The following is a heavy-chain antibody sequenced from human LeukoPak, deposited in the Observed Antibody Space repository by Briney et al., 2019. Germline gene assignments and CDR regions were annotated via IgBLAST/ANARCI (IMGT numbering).Heavy chain of an antibody. J-gene: IGHJ6*03. D-gene: IGHD1-14*01. CDR3: VSRGGTVPPGDYYYYYMDV. CDR1: GYSFTSYW. CDR2: IYPGDSDT. V-gene: IGHV5-51*01. Sequence: GESLKISCKGSGYSFTSYWIGWVRQMPGKGLEWMGIIYPGDSDTRYSPSFQGQVTISADKSISTAYLQWSSLKASDTAMYYCVSRGGTVPPGDYYYYYMDVWGKGTTVTVSS.